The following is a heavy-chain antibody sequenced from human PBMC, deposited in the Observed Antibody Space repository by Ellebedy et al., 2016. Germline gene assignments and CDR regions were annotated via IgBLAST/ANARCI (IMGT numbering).Heavy chain of an antibody. Sequence: GESLKISXKGSGYSFSSYWIGWVRQMPGKGLEWMGRIDPSDSYTNYSPSFQGHVTISADKSISTAYLQWSSLKASDTAMYYCARATSGPDYWGQGTLVTVSS. D-gene: IGHD6-19*01. CDR3: ARATSGPDY. J-gene: IGHJ4*02. CDR1: GYSFSSYW. V-gene: IGHV5-10-1*01. CDR2: IDPSDSYT.